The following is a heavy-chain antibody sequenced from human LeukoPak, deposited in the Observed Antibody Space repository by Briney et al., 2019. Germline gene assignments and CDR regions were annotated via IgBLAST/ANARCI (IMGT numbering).Heavy chain of an antibody. CDR3: ASTARVDRGDYFDY. Sequence: PSETLSLTCTVSGGSISSSSYYWGWIRQPPGKGLEWIGSIYYTGSTYYNPSLKSRVTISVDTSKNQFSLKLSSVTAADTAVYYCASTARVDRGDYFDYWGQGTLVTVSS. CDR1: GGSISSSSYY. D-gene: IGHD3-10*01. CDR2: IYYTGST. J-gene: IGHJ4*02. V-gene: IGHV4-39*01.